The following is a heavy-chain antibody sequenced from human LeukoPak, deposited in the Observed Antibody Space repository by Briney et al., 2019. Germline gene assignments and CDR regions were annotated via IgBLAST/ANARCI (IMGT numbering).Heavy chain of an antibody. Sequence: GASVKVSCKASGYTFTNYYMHWVRQAPGQGLEWMGIINPGGDSAIYAHNFQGRVTMTRDTSTTTVYMELSSLRPEDTAVYYCARAQSYYDYWGQGTLVTVSS. CDR3: ARAQSYYDY. D-gene: IGHD1-26*01. CDR2: INPGGDSA. J-gene: IGHJ4*02. CDR1: GYTFTNYY. V-gene: IGHV1-46*01.